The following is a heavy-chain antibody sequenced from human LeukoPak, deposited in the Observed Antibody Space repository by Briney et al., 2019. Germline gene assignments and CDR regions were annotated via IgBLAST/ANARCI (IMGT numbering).Heavy chain of an antibody. V-gene: IGHV4-38-2*01. J-gene: IGHJ6*04. CDR3: ARGLRSSSWYSYYYYGMDV. Sequence: PSETLSLTCAVSGYSISSGYYWGWIRQPPGKGLEWIGSIYHSGSTYHNPSLKSRVTISVDTSKNQFSLKLSSVTAADTAVYYCARGLRSSSWYSYYYYGMDVWGKGTTVTVSS. CDR2: IYHSGST. D-gene: IGHD6-13*01. CDR1: GYSISSGYY.